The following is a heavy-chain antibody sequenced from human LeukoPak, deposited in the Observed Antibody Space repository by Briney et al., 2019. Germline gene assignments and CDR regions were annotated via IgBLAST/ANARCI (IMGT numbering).Heavy chain of an antibody. CDR3: ARTAYDSSDFYRFDY. Sequence: PSETLSLTCAVSGGSISSGDYSWSWIRQPPGEGLEWIGFIYNSGNTYYNPSLKSRVTLSVDTSKNQFSLNLSSVTAADTAVYYRARTAYDSSDFYRFDYWGQGTLVTVSS. CDR1: GGSISSGDYS. V-gene: IGHV4-30-4*07. CDR2: IYNSGNT. J-gene: IGHJ4*02. D-gene: IGHD3-22*01.